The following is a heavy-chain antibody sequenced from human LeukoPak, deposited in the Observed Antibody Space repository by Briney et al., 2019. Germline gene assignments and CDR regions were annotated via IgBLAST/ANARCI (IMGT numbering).Heavy chain of an antibody. J-gene: IGHJ4*02. D-gene: IGHD5-18*01. V-gene: IGHV1-8*01. CDR2: MNPNSGNT. CDR1: GYTFTSYD. Sequence: GASVKVSCKASGYTFTSYDINWVRQATGQGLEWVGWMNPNSGNTGYAQKFQGRVTMTRNTSISTAYMELSSLRSEDTAVYYCARGVRMGRRGYSYGLTFDYWGQGTLVTVSS. CDR3: ARGVRMGRRGYSYGLTFDY.